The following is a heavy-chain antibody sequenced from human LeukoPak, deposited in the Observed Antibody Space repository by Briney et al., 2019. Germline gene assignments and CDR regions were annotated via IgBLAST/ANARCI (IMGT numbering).Heavy chain of an antibody. CDR3: TRDYSNARDY. J-gene: IGHJ4*02. D-gene: IGHD2-21*01. V-gene: IGHV3-7*01. CDR2: IKQDGSEK. Sequence: GGSLRLSCAASGFTFSSYWMSWVRQAPGKGLEWVANIKQDGSEKYYVDSVKGRFTISRDNAKNSLHLQLNSLRVDDTAVYYCTRDYSNARDYWGQGTLVTVSS. CDR1: GFTFSSYW.